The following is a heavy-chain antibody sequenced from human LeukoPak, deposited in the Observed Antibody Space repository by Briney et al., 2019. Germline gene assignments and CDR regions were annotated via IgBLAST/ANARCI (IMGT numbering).Heavy chain of an antibody. J-gene: IGHJ6*02. V-gene: IGHV1-69*04. CDR3: AREDYGSGRKDNGMDV. CDR1: GGTFSSYA. CDR2: IIPILGIA. D-gene: IGHD3-10*01. Sequence: SVKVSCKASGGTFSSYAISWVRQAPGQGLEWMGRIIPILGIANCAQKFQGRVTITADKSTSTAYMELSSLRSEDTAVYYCAREDYGSGRKDNGMDVWGQGTTVTVSS.